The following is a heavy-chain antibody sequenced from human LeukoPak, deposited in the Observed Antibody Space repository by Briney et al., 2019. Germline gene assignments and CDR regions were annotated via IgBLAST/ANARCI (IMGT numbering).Heavy chain of an antibody. Sequence: GGSLRLSCAASGFTFSSYGMHWVRQAPGKGLEWVAVISYDGSNKYYADSVKGGFTISRDNSKNTLYLQMNSLRAEDTAVYYCVRDGGVSGYVLLDYWGQGTLVTVSS. CDR3: VRDGGVSGYVLLDY. V-gene: IGHV3-30*03. D-gene: IGHD5-12*01. CDR2: ISYDGSNK. J-gene: IGHJ4*02. CDR1: GFTFSSYG.